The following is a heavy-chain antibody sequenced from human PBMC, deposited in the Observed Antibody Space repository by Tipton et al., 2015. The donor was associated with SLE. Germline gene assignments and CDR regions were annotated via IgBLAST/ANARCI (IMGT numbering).Heavy chain of an antibody. CDR1: GGSISSHY. CDR2: IYYSGST. CDR3: ARWTYDSRPYYYYYYMDV. V-gene: IGHV4-59*11. Sequence: LRLSCTVSGGSISSHYWSWIRQPPGKGLEWIGYIYYSGSTNYNPSLKSRVTISVDTSKNQFSLKLSSVTAADTAVYYCARWTYDSRPYYYYYYMDVWGKGTMVTVSS. J-gene: IGHJ6*03. D-gene: IGHD3-22*01.